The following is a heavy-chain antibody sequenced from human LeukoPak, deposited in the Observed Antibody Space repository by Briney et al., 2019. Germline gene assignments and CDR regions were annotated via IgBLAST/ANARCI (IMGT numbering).Heavy chain of an antibody. CDR2: ISSSGSSI. CDR3: ARGVVPAANVDFGFDY. J-gene: IGHJ4*02. D-gene: IGHD2-2*01. Sequence: GGSLRLSCAASGFTFSSYEMNWVRQAPGKGLEWVSYISSSGSSIYYADSVKGRFTISRDNAKNSLYLQMNSLRAEDTAVYYCARGVVPAANVDFGFDYWGQGTLVTVSS. CDR1: GFTFSSYE. V-gene: IGHV3-48*03.